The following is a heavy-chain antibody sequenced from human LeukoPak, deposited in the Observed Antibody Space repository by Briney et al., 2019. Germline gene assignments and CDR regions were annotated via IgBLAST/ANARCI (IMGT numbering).Heavy chain of an antibody. CDR1: GFTFSKYG. J-gene: IGHJ4*02. V-gene: IGHV3-48*04. CDR2: TTNTTSTV. D-gene: IGHD6-13*01. CDR3: ARSIAAAGSAFDY. Sequence: GGSLRLSCVVSGFTFSKYGMNWVRQVPGKGLEWVSYTTNTTSTVYYADSVKGRFTISRDNTKNSLYLQMNSLRAEDTAVYYCARSIAAAGSAFDYWGQGTLVTVSS.